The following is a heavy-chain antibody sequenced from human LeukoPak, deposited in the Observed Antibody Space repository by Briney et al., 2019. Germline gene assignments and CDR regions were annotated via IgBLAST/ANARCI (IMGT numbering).Heavy chain of an antibody. CDR2: ISDDGSRQ. CDR1: GFTFSNYA. V-gene: IGHV3-30-3*01. CDR3: VKDRTGTYTLDY. J-gene: IGHJ4*02. D-gene: IGHD3-10*01. Sequence: GGSLRLSCAATGFTFSNYAIHWGRQAPGKGLEWVASISDDGSRQHYADSVKGRFTISRDNSKNTLNLQMNSLRAEDTAVYYCVKDRTGTYTLDYWGQGTLVTVSS.